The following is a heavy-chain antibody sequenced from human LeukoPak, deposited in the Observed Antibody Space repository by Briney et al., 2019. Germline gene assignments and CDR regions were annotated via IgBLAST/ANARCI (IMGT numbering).Heavy chain of an antibody. V-gene: IGHV4-31*03. D-gene: IGHD1-1*01. Sequence: PSQTLSLTCTVSGGSVSNGGYYWTWIRQHPGKGLEWIGYFYSSGSPHYNPSLKSRVIISVEPSNNQFSLRLNSVTAADTAVYYCARASDNWTKFDYWGQGTLVTVPS. J-gene: IGHJ4*02. CDR2: FYSSGSP. CDR1: GGSVSNGGYY. CDR3: ARASDNWTKFDY.